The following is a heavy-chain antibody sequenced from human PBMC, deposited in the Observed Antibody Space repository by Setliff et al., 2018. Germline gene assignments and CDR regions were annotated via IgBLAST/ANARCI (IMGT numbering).Heavy chain of an antibody. CDR3: AREGRWDYSYPIY. CDR2: ISSSGTS. V-gene: IGHV4-39*01. CDR1: DDSIYSDYYF. Sequence: KLPETLSLTCSVSDDSIYSDYYFWGWIRQPPGKGLEWIGTISSSGTSKYNSSLGGRATLSIDVPERQFALRLSSVTDADTAVYFCAREGRWDYSYPIYWGQGIRVTVSS. J-gene: IGHJ4*02. D-gene: IGHD4-4*01.